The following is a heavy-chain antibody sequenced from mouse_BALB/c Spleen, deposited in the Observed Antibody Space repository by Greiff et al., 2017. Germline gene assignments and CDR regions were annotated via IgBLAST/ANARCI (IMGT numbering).Heavy chain of an antibody. CDR2: IWSGGST. CDR3: ARNPVNYYGSGMYYFDY. Sequence: QVQLQQSGPGLVQPSQSLSITCTVSGFSLTSYGVHWVRQSPGKGLEWLGVIWSGGSTDYNAAFISRLSIRKDNSKSQVFFKMNSLQANDTAIDYCARNPVNYYGSGMYYFDYGGKGTTLTVPS. V-gene: IGHV2-2*02. CDR1: GFSLTSYG. J-gene: IGHJ2*01. D-gene: IGHD1-1*01.